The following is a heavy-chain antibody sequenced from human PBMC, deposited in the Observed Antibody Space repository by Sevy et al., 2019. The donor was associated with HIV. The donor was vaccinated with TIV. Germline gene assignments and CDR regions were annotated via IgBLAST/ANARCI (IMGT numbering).Heavy chain of an antibody. CDR2: MNPNSGNT. V-gene: IGHV1-8*01. CDR1: GYTFTSYD. J-gene: IGHJ6*03. D-gene: IGHD6-13*01. CDR3: ARVEVGAAAGNRQIYYYYMDV. Sequence: ASVKVSCKASGYTFTSYDINWVRQATGQGLEWMGWMNPNSGNTGYAQKFQGRVTMTRNTSISTAYMELSSLRSEDTAVYYCARVEVGAAAGNRQIYYYYMDVWGKGTTVTVSS.